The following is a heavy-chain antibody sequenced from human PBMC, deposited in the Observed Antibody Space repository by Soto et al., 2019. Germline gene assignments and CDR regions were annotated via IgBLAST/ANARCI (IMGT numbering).Heavy chain of an antibody. V-gene: IGHV3-23*01. Sequence: GGSLRLSCAASGFTFSSYAMSWVRQAPGKGLEWVSAISGSGGSTYYADSVKGRFTISRDNSKNTLYLQMNSLRAEDTAVYYCAKVGIVVVPTGAENWFDPWGQGTLVTVSS. J-gene: IGHJ5*02. CDR2: ISGSGGST. D-gene: IGHD2-2*01. CDR3: AKVGIVVVPTGAENWFDP. CDR1: GFTFSSYA.